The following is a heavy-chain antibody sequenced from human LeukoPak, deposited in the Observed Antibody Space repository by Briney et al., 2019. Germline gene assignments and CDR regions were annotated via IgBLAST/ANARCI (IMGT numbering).Heavy chain of an antibody. Sequence: SETLSLTCSVSGGSISGYYWSWVRQPAGKGLEWIGRISTSGTTNCNPSLKSRVTMSVDPSKNQFSLNLNSLTAADTAIYYCARLEEERSRGSRRDYWGQGTLVTVSS. D-gene: IGHD3-10*01. CDR3: ARLEEERSRGSRRDY. V-gene: IGHV4-4*07. J-gene: IGHJ4*02. CDR1: GGSISGYY. CDR2: ISTSGTT.